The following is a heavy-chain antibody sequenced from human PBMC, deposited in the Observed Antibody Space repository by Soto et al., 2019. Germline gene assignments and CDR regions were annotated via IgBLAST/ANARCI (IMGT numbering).Heavy chain of an antibody. CDR3: ARPTTSDAYFDY. D-gene: IGHD1-7*01. CDR1: GFTVSSNY. Sequence: EVQLVESGGDLIQPGGSLRLSCAVSGFTVSSNYMSWVRQAPGKGLEWVSVIYSGGSTYYADSVKGRCTISRDNSKNTLYLQMNSVRAEDTAVYYCARPTTSDAYFDYWGQGTLVTVSS. CDR2: IYSGGST. V-gene: IGHV3-53*01. J-gene: IGHJ4*02.